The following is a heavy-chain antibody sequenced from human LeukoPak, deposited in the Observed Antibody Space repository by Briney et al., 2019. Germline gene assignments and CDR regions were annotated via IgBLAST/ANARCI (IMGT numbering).Heavy chain of an antibody. Sequence: GGSLRLSCAASGFTVSSNYMSWVRQAPGKGLEWVSVIYSGGSTYYADSVKGRFTISRDNSKNTLYLQMNSLRAEDTAVYYCARDDWIPGSCSSSVGCHDAVDVWGQGTMVTVSS. CDR1: GFTVSSNY. J-gene: IGHJ3*01. CDR3: ARDDWIPGSCSSSVGCHDAVDV. V-gene: IGHV3-53*01. CDR2: IYSGGST. D-gene: IGHD2-2*03.